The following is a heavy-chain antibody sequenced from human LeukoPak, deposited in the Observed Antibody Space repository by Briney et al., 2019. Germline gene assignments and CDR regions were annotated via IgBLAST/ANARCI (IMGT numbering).Heavy chain of an antibody. CDR1: GFTFDDYA. Sequence: GRSLRLSCAASGFTFDDYAMHWVRQAPGKGLEWVSGISWNSGSIGYADSVKGRFTISRDNAKNSLYLQMNSLRAEDTALYYCAKAVWGSYYPGDYWGQGTLVTVSS. V-gene: IGHV3-9*01. D-gene: IGHD1-26*01. J-gene: IGHJ4*02. CDR2: ISWNSGSI. CDR3: AKAVWGSYYPGDY.